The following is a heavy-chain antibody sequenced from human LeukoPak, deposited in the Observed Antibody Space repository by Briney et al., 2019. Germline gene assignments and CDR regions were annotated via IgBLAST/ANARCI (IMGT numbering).Heavy chain of an antibody. Sequence: SVKVSCKASGGTFISYAISWVRQAPGQGLEWMGRIIPILGIANYAQKFQGRVTITADKSTSTAYMELSSLRSEDTAVYYCARDRITMIGYWFDPWGQGTLVTVSS. CDR2: IIPILGIA. CDR3: ARDRITMIGYWFDP. J-gene: IGHJ5*02. D-gene: IGHD3-22*01. CDR1: GGTFISYA. V-gene: IGHV1-69*04.